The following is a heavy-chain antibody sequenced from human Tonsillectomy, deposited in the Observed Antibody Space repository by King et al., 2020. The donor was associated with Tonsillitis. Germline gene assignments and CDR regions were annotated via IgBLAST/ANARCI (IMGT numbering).Heavy chain of an antibody. CDR1: GFTFIDYW. V-gene: IGHV3-74*01. CDR2: INYDGSTT. J-gene: IGHJ4*02. Sequence: VQLVESGGGLIQPGGSLKLSCAASGFTFIDYWMHWFRQPPGKGLVWVSRINYDGSTTTYADSVKGRFTISRDNAKNTLYLQMNRVRAEDTAVYYCARARGYSSYEVSDFWGQGTLVTVSS. D-gene: IGHD5-12*01. CDR3: ARARGYSSYEVSDF.